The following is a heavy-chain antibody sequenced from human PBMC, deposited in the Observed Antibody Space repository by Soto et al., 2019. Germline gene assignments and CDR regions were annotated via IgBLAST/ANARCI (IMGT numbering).Heavy chain of an antibody. D-gene: IGHD1-1*01. CDR3: AKSLSASPNYFFDS. CDR1: GFNFSRYW. Sequence: GGSLRLSCPASGFNFSRYWTHWVRQVPGRGLVWVSHINSDGSRTTYADSVKGRFTISRDNAKNTLYLQMNSLRADDTAVYYCAKSLSASPNYFFDSWGQGTLVTVSS. CDR2: INSDGSRT. V-gene: IGHV3-74*01. J-gene: IGHJ4*02.